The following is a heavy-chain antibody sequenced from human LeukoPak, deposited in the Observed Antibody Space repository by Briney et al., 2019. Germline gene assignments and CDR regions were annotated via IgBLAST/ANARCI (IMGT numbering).Heavy chain of an antibody. V-gene: IGHV4-34*01. CDR3: ARDLKIFGGARFRP. Sequence: PSETLSLTCAVYGGSFSGYYWSWIRQPPGKGLEWIGEINHSGSTNYNPSLKSRVTISVDTSKNQFSLKLSSVTAADTAVYYCARDLKIFGGARFRPWGQGTLVTGSS. CDR2: INHSGST. D-gene: IGHD3-3*01. J-gene: IGHJ5*02. CDR1: GGSFSGYY.